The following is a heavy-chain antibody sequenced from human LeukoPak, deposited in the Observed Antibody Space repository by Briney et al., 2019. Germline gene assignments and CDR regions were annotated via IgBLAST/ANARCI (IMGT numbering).Heavy chain of an antibody. J-gene: IGHJ3*02. CDR1: GFTFSSSA. V-gene: IGHV3-23*01. Sequence: GGSLRLSCAASGFTFSSSAMSWVRQAPGKGLEWVSVISGSGGSTYYADSVKGRFTISRDNSKNTLHLQMNSLRAEDTAVYYCAKDDDPDAFDIWGQGTMVTVSS. CDR3: AKDDDPDAFDI. D-gene: IGHD1-1*01. CDR2: ISGSGGST.